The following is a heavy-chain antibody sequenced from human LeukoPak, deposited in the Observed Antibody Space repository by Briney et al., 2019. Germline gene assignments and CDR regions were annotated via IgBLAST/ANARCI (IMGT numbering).Heavy chain of an antibody. CDR3: VRHSDYYGSGSYYQFDY. Sequence: SETLSLTCTVSGGSISSSSYYRGWIRQPPGKGLEWIGSTYYSGSTYYNPSLKSRVTISVDTSKNQFSLKLNSVTAADTAVYYCVRHSDYYGSGSYYQFDYWGQGTLVTVSS. CDR1: GGSISSSSYY. J-gene: IGHJ4*02. D-gene: IGHD3-10*01. V-gene: IGHV4-39*01. CDR2: TYYSGST.